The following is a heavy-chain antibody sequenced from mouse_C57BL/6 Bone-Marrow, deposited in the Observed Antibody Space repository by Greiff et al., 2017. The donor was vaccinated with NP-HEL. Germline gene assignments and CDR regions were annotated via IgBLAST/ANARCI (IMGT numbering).Heavy chain of an antibody. D-gene: IGHD1-1*01. J-gene: IGHJ1*03. CDR3: ARQDYYGSSPYWYFDV. CDR2: ILPGSGST. V-gene: IGHV1-9*01. Sequence: VKLQESGAELMKPGASVKLSCKATGYTFTGYWIEWVKQRPGHGLEWIGEILPGSGSTNYHEKLKGKATFTADTSSNPAYMQIISLTTEDSAIYYCARQDYYGSSPYWYFDVWGTGTTVTVSS. CDR1: GYTFTGYW.